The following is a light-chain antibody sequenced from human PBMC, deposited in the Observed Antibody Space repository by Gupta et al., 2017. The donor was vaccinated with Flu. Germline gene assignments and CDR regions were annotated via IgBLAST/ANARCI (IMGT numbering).Light chain of an antibody. CDR2: DAS. CDR3: QQRNNRLWT. Sequence: PAPLSSSPGERATSTCRASQSVGNYLDWYQQRPGQAPKLLIYDASNRATGVPARFSGSGSGTDFTLTISSLEPEDFAVYYCQQRNNRLWTFGQGTKVEIK. V-gene: IGKV3-11*01. CDR1: QSVGNY. J-gene: IGKJ1*01.